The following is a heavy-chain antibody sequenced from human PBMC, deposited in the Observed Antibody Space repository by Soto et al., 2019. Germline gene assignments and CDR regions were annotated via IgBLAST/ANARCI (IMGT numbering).Heavy chain of an antibody. V-gene: IGHV3-11*01. Sequence: QVQLVESGGGLVEPGGSLRLSCAASGFRFSDYYMTWIRQAPGKGLEWVSKISGDGTTIYYADSVKGRFTVSRDNAKNSVYLQMNSLRAEDTAVYYCASVPYYYASGFWGQGTLVTVSS. J-gene: IGHJ4*02. CDR2: ISGDGTTI. D-gene: IGHD3-10*01. CDR3: ASVPYYYASGF. CDR1: GFRFSDYY.